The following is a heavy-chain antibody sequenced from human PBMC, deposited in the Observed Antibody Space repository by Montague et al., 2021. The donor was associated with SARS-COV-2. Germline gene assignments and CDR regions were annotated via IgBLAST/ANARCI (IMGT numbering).Heavy chain of an antibody. V-gene: IGHV4-61*01. D-gene: IGHD3-3*01. J-gene: IGHJ4*02. CDR1: DGSVISTYPH. CDR2: IYYSGNT. CDR3: ARGPFWSAAPDY. Sequence: SETLSLTCTVSDGSVISTYPHWHWVRQSPGRGLEWIGYIYYSGNTYYNPSLKSRATISVETSKNQFSLSLTSVTAADTAVYYCARGPFWSAAPDYGGQGILVTVSS.